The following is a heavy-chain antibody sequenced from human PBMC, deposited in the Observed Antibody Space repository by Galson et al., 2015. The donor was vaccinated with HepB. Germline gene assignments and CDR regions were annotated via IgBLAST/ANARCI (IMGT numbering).Heavy chain of an antibody. CDR3: AREPGQQLLWRYFDL. J-gene: IGHJ4*02. Sequence: LRLSCAASGFTSSSYVMHWVRRAPGGGLEWVSYISSTSGIIYYAASVKGRFTISRDNGENSLYLQMNSLRVEDTGVYFCAREPGQQLLWRYFDLWGQGTQVTVSS. D-gene: IGHD2-2*01. CDR2: ISSTSGII. V-gene: IGHV3-48*01. CDR1: GFTSSSYV.